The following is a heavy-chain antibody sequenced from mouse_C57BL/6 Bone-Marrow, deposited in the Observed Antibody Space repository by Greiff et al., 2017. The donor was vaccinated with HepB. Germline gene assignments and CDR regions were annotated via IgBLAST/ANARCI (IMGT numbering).Heavy chain of an antibody. CDR3: ARAGIITTVVATRYFDV. D-gene: IGHD1-1*01. Sequence: QVQLQQPGAELVKPGASVKMSCKASGYTFTSYWITWVKQRPGQGLEWIGDIYPGSGSTNYNEKFKSKATLTVDTSSSTAYMQLSSLTSEDSAVYYCARAGIITTVVATRYFDVWGTGTTVTVSS. CDR1: GYTFTSYW. J-gene: IGHJ1*03. V-gene: IGHV1-55*01. CDR2: IYPGSGST.